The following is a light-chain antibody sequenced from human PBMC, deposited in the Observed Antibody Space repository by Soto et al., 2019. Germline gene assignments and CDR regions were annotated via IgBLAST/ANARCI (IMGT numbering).Light chain of an antibody. CDR3: QQSFTIPYT. V-gene: IGKV1-5*03. J-gene: IGKJ2*01. CDR1: QSISSW. CDR2: KTS. Sequence: DIQMTQSPSTLSASVGDRVTITCRASQSISSWLAWYQQKPGKAPKLLIYKTSNLQSGVPSRFSGSGSGSEFSLTISSLQPDDFASYHCQQSFTIPYTFGQGTNVAIK.